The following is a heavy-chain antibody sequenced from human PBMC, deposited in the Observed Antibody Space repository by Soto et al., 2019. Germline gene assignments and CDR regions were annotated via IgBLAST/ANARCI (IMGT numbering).Heavy chain of an antibody. CDR2: ISASNGNR. Sequence: QVQLVQSGAEVKKPGASVKVSCKDSGYDFISYGISWVRQAPGQGREWMGWISASNGNRDYAQQFQGRVTMTSDTSRTTAYMELRSLRSDDTAVYYCVRDPQRNDYWGQGTLVNVSS. J-gene: IGHJ4*02. CDR1: GYDFISYG. D-gene: IGHD2-2*01. V-gene: IGHV1-18*04. CDR3: VRDPQRNDY.